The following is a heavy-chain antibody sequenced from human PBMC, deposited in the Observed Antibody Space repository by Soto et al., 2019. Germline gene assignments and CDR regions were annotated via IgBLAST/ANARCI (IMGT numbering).Heavy chain of an antibody. CDR1: GGFVSSGSYY. Sequence: QVQLQQWGAGLLKPSETLSLTCAVYGGFVSSGSYYWSWIRQPPGKGLEWIGEMCHSGGTHFNPSLTSRVTISVDTSKNQFSLKMSSVTAADTALYYCARVERGTATTVVDAFDIWGPGTMVTVSS. CDR2: MCHSGGT. J-gene: IGHJ3*02. D-gene: IGHD1-1*01. CDR3: ARVERGTATTVVDAFDI. V-gene: IGHV4-34*01.